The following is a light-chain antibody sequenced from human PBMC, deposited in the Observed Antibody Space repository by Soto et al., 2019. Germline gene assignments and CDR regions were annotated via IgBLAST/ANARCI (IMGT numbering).Light chain of an antibody. V-gene: IGKV1-5*01. J-gene: IGKJ3*01. CDR3: QQYNSPFT. Sequence: DIQITQSPSTLSASVGDRVTITCRASHSISSWLAWYQQKPGKAPKLLIYDASSLESGVPSRFSGSGSGTEFTLTISSLQPDDFATYYCQQYNSPFTFGPGTKVDIK. CDR2: DAS. CDR1: HSISSW.